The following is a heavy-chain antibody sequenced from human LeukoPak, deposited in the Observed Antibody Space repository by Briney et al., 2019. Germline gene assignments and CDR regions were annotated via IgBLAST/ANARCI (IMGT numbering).Heavy chain of an antibody. Sequence: GGSLRLSCAASGFTFSSYAMSWVRQAPGKGLEWVSAISGSGGSTCYADSVKGRFTISRDNSKNTLYLQMNGLRAEDTAVYYCAKDGRDIVVVPADQNDAFDIWGQGTMVTVSS. CDR3: AKDGRDIVVVPADQNDAFDI. D-gene: IGHD2-2*01. J-gene: IGHJ3*02. CDR2: ISGSGGST. V-gene: IGHV3-23*01. CDR1: GFTFSSYA.